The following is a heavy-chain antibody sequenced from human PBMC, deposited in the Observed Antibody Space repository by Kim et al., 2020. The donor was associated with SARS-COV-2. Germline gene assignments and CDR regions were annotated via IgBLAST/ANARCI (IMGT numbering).Heavy chain of an antibody. CDR1: GGSFSGYY. D-gene: IGHD4-17*01. V-gene: IGHV4-34*01. CDR2: INHSGST. Sequence: SETLSLTCAVYGGSFSGYYWSWIRQPPGKGLEWIGEINHSGSTNYNPSLKSRVTISVDTSKNQFSLKLSSVTAADTAVYYCARVEDDYGAPSGWFDPWGQGTLVTVSS. CDR3: ARVEDDYGAPSGWFDP. J-gene: IGHJ5*02.